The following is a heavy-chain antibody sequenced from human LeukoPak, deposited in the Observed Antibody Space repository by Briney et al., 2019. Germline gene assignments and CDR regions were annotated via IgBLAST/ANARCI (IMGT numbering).Heavy chain of an antibody. Sequence: GGSLRLSCAASGFTLSSYGMHWVRQAPGKGLEWVAFIRYDGSNKYYADSVKGRLTISRDNSKNTLYLQMHSLRAEDTAVYYCARGGYYNILTGFRSKILGFDYWGQGTLVTVSS. J-gene: IGHJ4*02. D-gene: IGHD3-9*01. CDR1: GFTLSSYG. CDR2: IRYDGSNK. V-gene: IGHV3-30*02. CDR3: ARGGYYNILTGFRSKILGFDY.